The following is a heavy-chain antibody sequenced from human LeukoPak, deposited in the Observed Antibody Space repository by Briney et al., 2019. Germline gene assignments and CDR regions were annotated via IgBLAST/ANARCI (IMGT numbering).Heavy chain of an antibody. CDR3: ARGTSGYSV. CDR1: GFTFSSYG. V-gene: IGHV3-33*01. J-gene: IGHJ4*02. CDR2: IWNDGSER. D-gene: IGHD3-22*01. Sequence: PGGSLRLSCAASGFTFSSYGMHWVRQVPGKGLEWVALIWNDGSERHYADSVKGRFTTSRDNSKNMLYLQMNSLRAEDTAVYYRARGTSGYSVWGQGTLVTVSS.